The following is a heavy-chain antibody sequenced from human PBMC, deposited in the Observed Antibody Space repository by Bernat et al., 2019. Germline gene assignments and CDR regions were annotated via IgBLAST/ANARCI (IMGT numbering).Heavy chain of an antibody. CDR1: GFTFSSYG. J-gene: IGHJ4*02. CDR3: AKDLGYYDILTGYYPPDY. D-gene: IGHD3-9*01. Sequence: QVQLVESGGGVVQPGRSLRLSCAASGFTFSSYGMHWVRQAPGKGLEWVAVISYDGSNKYYADSVKGRFTISRDNSKNTMYLQMNSLRAEDTAVYYCAKDLGYYDILTGYYPPDYWGQGTLVTVSS. CDR2: ISYDGSNK. V-gene: IGHV3-30*18.